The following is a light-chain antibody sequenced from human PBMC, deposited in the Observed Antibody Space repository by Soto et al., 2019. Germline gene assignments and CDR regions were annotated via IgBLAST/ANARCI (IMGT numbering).Light chain of an antibody. CDR2: DAS. CDR3: QQRSNWPYT. J-gene: IGKJ2*01. Sequence: EIVLTQSPATLSLSPGARATLSCRASQSVSRYFAWYQQKPGQAPRLLIYDASNRATGIPARFIGSGSGTDFNLTISSLETEDFAVYYCQQRSNWPYTFSQGTKLEIK. V-gene: IGKV3-11*01. CDR1: QSVSRY.